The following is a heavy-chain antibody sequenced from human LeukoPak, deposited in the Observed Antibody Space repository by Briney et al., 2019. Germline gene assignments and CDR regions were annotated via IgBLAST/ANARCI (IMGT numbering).Heavy chain of an antibody. CDR1: SFTFSSYE. CDR3: VGQIWLWP. D-gene: IGHD5-24*01. V-gene: IGHV3-48*03. Sequence: GGSLRLSYAASSFTFSSYEMNWVRQAPGKGLEWVSYISSSGTTVYYADSVKGRFTISRDNARKSLYLQVNSLRAEDAAIYYCVGQIWLWPWGQGTLLTVST. CDR2: ISSSGTTV. J-gene: IGHJ5*02.